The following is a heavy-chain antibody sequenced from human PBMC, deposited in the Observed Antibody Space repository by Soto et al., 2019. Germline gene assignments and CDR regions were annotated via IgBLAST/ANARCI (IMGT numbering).Heavy chain of an antibody. D-gene: IGHD3-3*01. Sequence: EVQLVESGGGLVKPGGSLRLSCAASGFTFSSYSMNWVRQAPGKGLEWVSSISSSSSYIYYAGSVKGRFTISRDNAKNSLYLQMNSLRAEDTAVYYCARGKNRFPHYDFWSGYRTAAFDPWGQGTLVTVSS. CDR1: GFTFSSYS. J-gene: IGHJ5*02. CDR2: ISSSSSYI. V-gene: IGHV3-21*01. CDR3: ARGKNRFPHYDFWSGYRTAAFDP.